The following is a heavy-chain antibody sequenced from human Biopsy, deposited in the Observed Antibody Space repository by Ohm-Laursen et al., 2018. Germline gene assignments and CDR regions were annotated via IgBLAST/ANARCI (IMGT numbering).Heavy chain of an antibody. CDR2: ISGSGGRT. D-gene: IGHD2-2*03. J-gene: IGHJ5*02. CDR1: GFYFSNYA. Sequence: SLRLSCAASGFYFSNYAMSWVRQAPGKGLEWVSGISGSGGRTYYAESMKGRFTISRDNSKKTVYLQMKSLRAEDTAVYYCAKEVFSAVGSSGFGPWGQGTLVTASS. V-gene: IGHV3-23*01. CDR3: AKEVFSAVGSSGFGP.